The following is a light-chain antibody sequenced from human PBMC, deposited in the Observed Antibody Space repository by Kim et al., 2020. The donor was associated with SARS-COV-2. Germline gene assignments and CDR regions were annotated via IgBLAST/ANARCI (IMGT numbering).Light chain of an antibody. Sequence: QAVLTQPPSVSGAPGQRVTISCAGSSSNIGAGYDVHWYQQLPGTAPKLLIYSNNNRPSGVPDRFSGSKSGTSASLAITGLQAEDEADYYCQSYDSSLSGSWVFGTGTKVTVL. V-gene: IGLV1-40*01. CDR2: SNN. J-gene: IGLJ1*01. CDR3: QSYDSSLSGSWV. CDR1: SSNIGAGYD.